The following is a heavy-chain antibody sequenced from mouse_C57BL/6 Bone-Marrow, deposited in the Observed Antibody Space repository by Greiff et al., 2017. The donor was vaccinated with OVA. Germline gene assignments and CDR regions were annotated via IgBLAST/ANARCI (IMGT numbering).Heavy chain of an antibody. CDR3: ARDRACFFAY. CDR2: ISDGGSYT. D-gene: IGHD3-3*01. J-gene: IGHJ3*01. CDR1: GFTFSSYA. V-gene: IGHV5-4*01. Sequence: EVQVVESGGGLVKPGGSLKLSCAASGFTFSSYAMSWVRQTPEKRLEWVATISDGGSYTYYPDNVKGRFTISRDNAKNNLYLQMSHLKSEDTAMYYCARDRACFFAYWGQGTLVTVSA.